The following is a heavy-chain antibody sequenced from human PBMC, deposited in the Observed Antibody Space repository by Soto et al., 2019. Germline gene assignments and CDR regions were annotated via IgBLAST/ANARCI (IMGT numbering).Heavy chain of an antibody. Sequence: SETLSLTCTVSGGSISSGGYYWSWIRQHPGKGLEWIGYIYYSGSTYYNPSLKSRVTISVDTSKNQFSLKLSSVTAADTAVYYCARDNVWMQRFLGPVDVWGKGTTVTVSS. CDR2: IYYSGST. CDR1: GGSISSGGYY. CDR3: ARDNVWMQRFLGPVDV. J-gene: IGHJ6*04. D-gene: IGHD3-3*01. V-gene: IGHV4-31*03.